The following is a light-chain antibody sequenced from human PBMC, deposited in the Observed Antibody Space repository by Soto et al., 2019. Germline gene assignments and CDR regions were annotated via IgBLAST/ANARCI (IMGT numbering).Light chain of an antibody. CDR1: QTLSNY. Sequence: DIQMTQSPTSLAASVGARVTITCRASQTLSNYVNWIQQKPGKAPKLLIHAASSLQSGVPSRFSGTGSGTDFTLTISGLQPEDFVTYFCQQTYSAPLAFGGGTKVEIK. V-gene: IGKV1-39*01. CDR3: QQTYSAPLA. J-gene: IGKJ4*01. CDR2: AAS.